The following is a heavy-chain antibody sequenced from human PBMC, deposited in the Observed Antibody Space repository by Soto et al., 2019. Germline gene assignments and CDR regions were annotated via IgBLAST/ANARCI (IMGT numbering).Heavy chain of an antibody. CDR3: ARDPGYSTTWHQAFDI. CDR1: GYIFTSYG. Sequence: QVQLVQSGAEVKKPGASVKVSCKASGYIFTSYGISWVRQAPGQGPEWMGRISTYNSNTNYVEKLQGRVTMTTDTSTNTAYMELRSLRYDDTAVYYCARDPGYSTTWHQAFDIWGQGTMVTVSS. V-gene: IGHV1-18*01. CDR2: ISTYNSNT. D-gene: IGHD6-13*01. J-gene: IGHJ3*02.